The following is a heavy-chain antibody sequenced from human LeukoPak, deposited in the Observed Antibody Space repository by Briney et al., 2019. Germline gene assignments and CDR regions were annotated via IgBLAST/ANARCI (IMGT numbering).Heavy chain of an antibody. V-gene: IGHV3-48*03. CDR2: ISSSGSTI. CDR3: ARGYCSGGSCHGHDAFDI. D-gene: IGHD2-15*01. Sequence: PGRSLRLSCAASGFTFSSYEMNWVRQAPGKGLEWVSYISSSGSTIYYADSVKGRFTISRDNAKNSLYLQMNSLRAEDTAVYYCARGYCSGGSCHGHDAFDIWGQGTMVTVSS. CDR1: GFTFSSYE. J-gene: IGHJ3*02.